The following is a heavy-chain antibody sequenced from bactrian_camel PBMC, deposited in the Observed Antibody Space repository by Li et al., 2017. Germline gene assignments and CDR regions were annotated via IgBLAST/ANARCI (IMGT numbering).Heavy chain of an antibody. J-gene: IGHJ6*01. CDR2: ITSGGGST. V-gene: IGHV3S40*01. Sequence: DVQLVESGGGSVQAGGSLRLSCVASGSMDRTNCVGWFRQAPGKGLEWVSSITSGGGSTYYVDSVKGRFTISRDNTKNTLYLQMNSLKPEDTGVYYCHWLLGPGDPGHRL. CDR1: GSMDRTNC. CDR3: HWL.